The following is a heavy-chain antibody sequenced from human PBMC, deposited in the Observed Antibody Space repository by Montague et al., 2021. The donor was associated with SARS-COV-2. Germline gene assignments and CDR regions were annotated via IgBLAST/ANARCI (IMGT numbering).Heavy chain of an antibody. J-gene: IGHJ6*03. V-gene: IGHV4-34*01. CDR2: INRRGNT. CDR3: ARGGGNILTNYYYYYYLDV. D-gene: IGHD4-23*01. Sequence: SETLSLTCAVYGGSFSGWYWSWVRQPPGKGLEWIGEINRRGNTIYNPSLKSRVTISEDTSKSQLSLKLSSVTAADTAVYYCARGGGNILTNYYYYYYLDVWGTGTTVTVSS. CDR1: GGSFSGWY.